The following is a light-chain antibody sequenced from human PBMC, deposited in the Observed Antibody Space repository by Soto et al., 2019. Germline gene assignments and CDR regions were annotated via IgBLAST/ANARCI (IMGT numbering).Light chain of an antibody. CDR2: DAS. J-gene: IGKJ4*01. Sequence: DIQMTQSASSLSASVGDRVTITCQASQDVGTCLNWYQQRPGRAPKFLIQDASNLETGVPSRFSGSGSGTHFSFTITSLQPEDIATYYCQQCRDVPLTFGGGTKVDI. V-gene: IGKV1-33*01. CDR1: QDVGTC. CDR3: QQCRDVPLT.